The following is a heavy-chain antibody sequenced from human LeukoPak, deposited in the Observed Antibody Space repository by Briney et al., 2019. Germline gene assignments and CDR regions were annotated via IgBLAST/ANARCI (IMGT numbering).Heavy chain of an antibody. CDR1: GYTFTSYG. CDR3: ARVGRAYYGSGSYYVDY. V-gene: IGHV1-18*01. Sequence: ASVKVSCKASGYTFTSYGISWVRQAPGLGLEWMGWISAYNGNTNYAQKLQGRVTMTTDTSTSTAYMELRSLRSDDTAVYYCARVGRAYYGSGSYYVDYWGQGTLVTVSS. D-gene: IGHD3-10*01. J-gene: IGHJ4*02. CDR2: ISAYNGNT.